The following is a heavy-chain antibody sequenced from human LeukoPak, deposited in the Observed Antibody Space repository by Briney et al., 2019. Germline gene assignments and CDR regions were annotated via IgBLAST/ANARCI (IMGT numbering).Heavy chain of an antibody. J-gene: IGHJ6*02. Sequence: ASVKVSCKAAGYTFTSHGFIWLRQAPVQGLEWMGWITVNNGYTKYAQELQGRVTMTTDTSTSTAYMELRSLRSDDTAVYYCARDDYYYGMDVWGQGTTVTVSS. CDR3: ARDDYYYGMDV. V-gene: IGHV1-18*01. CDR1: GYTFTSHG. CDR2: ITVNNGYT.